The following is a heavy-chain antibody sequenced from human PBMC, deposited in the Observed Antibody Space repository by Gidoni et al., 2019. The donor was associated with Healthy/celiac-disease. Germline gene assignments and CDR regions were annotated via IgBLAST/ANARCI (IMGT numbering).Heavy chain of an antibody. CDR1: GSTFTAYY. Sequence: QVQLVQSGAEVTTPGASVKVSCKASGSTFTAYYMHWVRQAPGQGLEWMGWINPNSGGTNYAQKFQGRVTMTRDTSISTAYMELSRLRSDDTAVYYCARGLRVTMVRGGWFDPWGQGTLVTVSS. CDR3: ARGLRVTMVRGGWFDP. CDR2: INPNSGGT. J-gene: IGHJ5*02. V-gene: IGHV1-2*02. D-gene: IGHD3-10*01.